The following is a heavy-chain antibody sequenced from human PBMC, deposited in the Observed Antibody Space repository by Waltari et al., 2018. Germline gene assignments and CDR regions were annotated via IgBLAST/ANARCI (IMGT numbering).Heavy chain of an antibody. D-gene: IGHD3-10*01. Sequence: QVQLQESGPGLVKPSETLSLTCAVSGYSISSGYYWGWIRQPPGKGLEWIGSIYHSGSTYYNPSLKSRVTISVDTSKNQFSLKLSSVTAADTAVYYCARGQALSDRLKGGRITMVQGVRMNWFDPWGQGTLVTVSS. CDR1: GYSISSGYY. CDR2: IYHSGST. CDR3: ARGQALSDRLKGGRITMVQGVRMNWFDP. J-gene: IGHJ5*02. V-gene: IGHV4-38-2*01.